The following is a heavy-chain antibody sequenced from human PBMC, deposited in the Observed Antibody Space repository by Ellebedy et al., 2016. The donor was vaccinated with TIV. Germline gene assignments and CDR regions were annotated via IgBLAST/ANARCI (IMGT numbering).Heavy chain of an antibody. CDR3: ASRLGIGP. J-gene: IGHJ5*02. D-gene: IGHD3-16*01. Sequence: GGSLRLXXAASGFTFTKFWMSWVRRAPGGGLEWVANIKGDGSEKFYGDSVKGRFTISRDKVKKLLYLEMNNLRPDDTAVYYCASRLGIGPWGQGTLVTVSS. V-gene: IGHV3-7*01. CDR1: GFTFTKFW. CDR2: IKGDGSEK.